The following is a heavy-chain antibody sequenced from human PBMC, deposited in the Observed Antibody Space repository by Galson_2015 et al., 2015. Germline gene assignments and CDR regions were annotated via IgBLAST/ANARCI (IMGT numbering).Heavy chain of an antibody. Sequence: SVKVSCKASGYTFTSYDLSWVRQAPGQGLEWMGWMKPNNGNTEYAQKFQGRVTMTRNTAITTAYMELSSLRSEDTAVYYCERGNSGPDYFDSWGQGTLVTVSS. CDR3: ERGNSGPDYFDS. V-gene: IGHV1-8*01. J-gene: IGHJ4*02. CDR2: MKPNNGNT. D-gene: IGHD6-19*01. CDR1: GYTFTSYD.